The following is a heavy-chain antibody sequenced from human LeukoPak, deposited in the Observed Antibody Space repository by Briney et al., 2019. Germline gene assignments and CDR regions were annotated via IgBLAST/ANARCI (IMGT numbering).Heavy chain of an antibody. D-gene: IGHD3-22*01. CDR3: ARDPATLGLSLDY. CDR2: ISSSSSYI. J-gene: IGHJ4*02. Sequence: GGSLRLSCAASGFTLSSYAMSWVRQAPGKGLEWVSSISSSSSYIYYADSVKGRFTISRDNAKNSLYLQMNSLRAEDTAVYYCARDPATLGLSLDYWGQGTLVTVSS. CDR1: GFTLSSYA. V-gene: IGHV3-21*01.